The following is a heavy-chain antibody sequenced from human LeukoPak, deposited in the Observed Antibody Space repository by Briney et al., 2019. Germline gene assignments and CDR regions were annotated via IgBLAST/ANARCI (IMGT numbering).Heavy chain of an antibody. D-gene: IGHD1-26*01. J-gene: IGHJ4*02. V-gene: IGHV3-23*01. CDR2: ITGSGDTT. CDR3: ARDGGSYLQPTDY. CDR1: GFTFTSYA. Sequence: PGGSLRLSCAASGFTFTSYAMSWVRQAPGKGLEWVSSITGSGDTTYYADSVKGRFTISRDNSKNTLDLQMNSLRAEDTAVYHCARDGGSYLQPTDYWGQGTLVAVSS.